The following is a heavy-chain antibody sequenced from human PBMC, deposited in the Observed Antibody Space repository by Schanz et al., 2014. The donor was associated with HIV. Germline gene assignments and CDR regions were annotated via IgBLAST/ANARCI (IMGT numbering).Heavy chain of an antibody. Sequence: DVQLVESGGGLIQPGESLRLSCVASGFTFGTKWMYWVRQGPGKGLAWVSYITPDGSVTYADSVKGRFTTSRDSSKNTLFLQMNSLRVEDTATHYCRVFMGAFDVWGQGTMVTVSS. CDR3: RVFMGAFDV. D-gene: IGHD6-13*01. CDR1: GFTFGTKW. J-gene: IGHJ3*01. V-gene: IGHV3-74*01. CDR2: ITPDGSVT.